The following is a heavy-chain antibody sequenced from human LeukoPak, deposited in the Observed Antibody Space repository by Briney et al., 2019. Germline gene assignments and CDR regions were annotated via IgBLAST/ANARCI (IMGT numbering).Heavy chain of an antibody. CDR3: ARIGSGYYLGDFDY. J-gene: IGHJ4*02. V-gene: IGHV7-4-1*02. D-gene: IGHD3-22*01. CDR2: INTNTGNP. Sequence: ASVKVSCKASGYTFTSYAMNWVRQAPGQGLEWMGWINTNTGNPTYAQGFTGRFVFSLDTSVNTAYLQISSLKAEDTAVYYCARIGSGYYLGDFDYWGQGTLVTVSS. CDR1: GYTFTSYA.